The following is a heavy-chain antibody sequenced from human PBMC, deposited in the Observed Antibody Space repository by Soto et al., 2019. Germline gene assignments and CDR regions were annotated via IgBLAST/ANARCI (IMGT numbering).Heavy chain of an antibody. J-gene: IGHJ2*01. Sequence: QVQLVQSGAEVKKPGSSVNVSCKASGDTFSTYDVSWVRQAPGQGLEWMGGINPIFGTPNYARNFQGRITITADRSTSTAYMELSSLRSEDTAFYYCATVATTARFFDVWGRGTLITVSS. CDR2: INPIFGTP. CDR1: GDTFSTYD. V-gene: IGHV1-69*06. CDR3: ATVATTARFFDV. D-gene: IGHD1-1*01.